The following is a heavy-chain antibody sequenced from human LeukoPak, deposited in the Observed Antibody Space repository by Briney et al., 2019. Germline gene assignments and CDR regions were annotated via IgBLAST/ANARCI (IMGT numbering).Heavy chain of an antibody. V-gene: IGHV3-30*18. Sequence: GGSLRLSCAASGFTFSSYGMHWVSQAQGKGLEWVAVISYDGSNKYYADSVKGRFTISRDNSKNTLYLQMNSLRAEDTAVYYCAKDRARSDFWSGYSTGMDVWGQGPTVTVSS. CDR3: AKDRARSDFWSGYSTGMDV. CDR1: GFTFSSYG. CDR2: ISYDGSNK. D-gene: IGHD3-3*01. J-gene: IGHJ6*02.